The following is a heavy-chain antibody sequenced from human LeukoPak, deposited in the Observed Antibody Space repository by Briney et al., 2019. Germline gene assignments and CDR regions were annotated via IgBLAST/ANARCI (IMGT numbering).Heavy chain of an antibody. D-gene: IGHD6-13*01. J-gene: IGHJ4*02. CDR3: ARLMIVGAAAGTGYFDY. V-gene: IGHV4-39*01. CDR2: IYYSGST. CDR1: GGSISSSSYY. Sequence: SETLSLTCTVSGGSISSSSYYWGWIRQPPGKGLEWIGSIYYSGSTYYNPSLKSRVTISVDTSKNQFSLKLSSVTAADTAVYYCARLMIVGAAAGTGYFDYWGQGTLVTVSS.